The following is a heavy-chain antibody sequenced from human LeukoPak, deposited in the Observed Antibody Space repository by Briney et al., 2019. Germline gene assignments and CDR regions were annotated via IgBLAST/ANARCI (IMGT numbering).Heavy chain of an antibody. CDR2: IIPILGIA. CDR3: ARALVGAKYYYYGMDV. CDR1: GGTFSRYA. Sequence: GASVKVSCKASGGTFSRYAISWVRQAPGQGLEWMGRIIPILGIANYAQKFQGRVTITADKSTSTAYMELSSLRSEDTAVYYCARALVGAKYYYYGMDVWGQGTTVTVSS. D-gene: IGHD1-26*01. V-gene: IGHV1-69*04. J-gene: IGHJ6*02.